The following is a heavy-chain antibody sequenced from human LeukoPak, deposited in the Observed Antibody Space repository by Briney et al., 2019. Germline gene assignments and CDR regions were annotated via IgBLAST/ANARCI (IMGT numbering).Heavy chain of an antibody. J-gene: IGHJ5*02. CDR1: GYTFTGYY. CDR2: INPNSGGT. D-gene: IGHD3-3*01. V-gene: IGHV1-2*02. CDR3: AREWFLEWLLLGNWFDP. Sequence: ASVKVSCKASGYTFTGYYMHWVRQAPGQGLEWMGWINPNSGGTNYAQKFQGRVTMTRDTSISTAYMELSRLRSDDTAVYYCAREWFLEWLLLGNWFDPWGQGTLVTVSS.